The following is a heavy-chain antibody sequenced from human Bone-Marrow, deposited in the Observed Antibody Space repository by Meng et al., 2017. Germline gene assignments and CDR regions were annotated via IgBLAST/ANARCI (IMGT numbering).Heavy chain of an antibody. CDR3: AMGWGSSRAFDF. D-gene: IGHD6-6*01. CDR2: VSSSSSYI. Sequence: AGSLTLSCAVSGFTLRTYTMNWVRQAPGKGLEWVSGVSSSSSYIYYADSVRGRFTISRDNAKNSLYLEMDSLRDEDAAMYYCAMGWGSSRAFDFWGQGTLVTVSS. CDR1: GFTLRTYT. J-gene: IGHJ4*02. V-gene: IGHV3-21*01.